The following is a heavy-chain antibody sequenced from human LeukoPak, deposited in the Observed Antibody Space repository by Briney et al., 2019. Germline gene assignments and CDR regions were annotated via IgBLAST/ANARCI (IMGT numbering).Heavy chain of an antibody. J-gene: IGHJ4*02. D-gene: IGHD6-19*01. Sequence: SETLSLTCAVYGGSFSGYYWSWIRQPPGKGLEWIGEINHSGSTNYNPSLKSRVTISVDTSKNQFSLKLSSVTAADTAVYYCARVAWLVFHPFDYWGQGTLVTVSS. CDR3: ARVAWLVFHPFDY. CDR1: GGSFSGYY. CDR2: INHSGST. V-gene: IGHV4-34*01.